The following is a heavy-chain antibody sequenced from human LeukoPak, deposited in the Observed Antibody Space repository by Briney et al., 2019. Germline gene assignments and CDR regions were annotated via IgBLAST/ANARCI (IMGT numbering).Heavy chain of an antibody. CDR2: IIPIFGTA. J-gene: IGHJ4*02. V-gene: IGHV1-69*05. D-gene: IGHD6-19*01. CDR1: GGTFSSYA. Sequence: ASVKVSCKASGGTFSSYAISWVRQAPGQGLEWMGGIIPIFGTANYAQKLQGRVTMTTDTSTSTAYMELRSLRSDDTAVYYCARIKEVGWYDFDYWGQGTLVTVSS. CDR3: ARIKEVGWYDFDY.